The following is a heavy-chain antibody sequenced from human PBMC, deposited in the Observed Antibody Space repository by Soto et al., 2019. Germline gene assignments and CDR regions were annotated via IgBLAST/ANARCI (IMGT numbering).Heavy chain of an antibody. D-gene: IGHD6-13*01. Sequence: SETLSLTCTVSGGSISLGGYYWSWIRQHPGKGLEWIGYIYYSGSTYYNPSLKSRVTISVDTSKNQFSLKLSSVTAAVTAVYYCARVSGGAAEAATIGPWGQGTLVTVSS. CDR1: GGSISLGGYY. CDR2: IYYSGST. CDR3: ARVSGGAAEAATIGP. V-gene: IGHV4-31*03. J-gene: IGHJ5*02.